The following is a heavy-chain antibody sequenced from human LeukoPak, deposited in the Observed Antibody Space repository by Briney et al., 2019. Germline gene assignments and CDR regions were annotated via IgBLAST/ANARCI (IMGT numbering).Heavy chain of an antibody. CDR1: GYTFTGYY. CDR3: ARDYASLGSGDFDY. CDR2: INPDSGGT. J-gene: IGHJ4*02. V-gene: IGHV1-2*02. D-gene: IGHD3-10*01. Sequence: ASVKVSCKASGYTFTGYYMHWVRQAPGQGLEWMGWINPDSGGTDYAQKFQGRVTMTRDTSISTAYMELSRLRSDDTAIYYCARDYASLGSGDFDYWGQGTLVTVSS.